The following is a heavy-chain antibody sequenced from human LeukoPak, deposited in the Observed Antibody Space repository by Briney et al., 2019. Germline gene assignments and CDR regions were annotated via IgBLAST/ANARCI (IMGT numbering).Heavy chain of an antibody. Sequence: GGSLRLSCAASGFIFSSYSMNWVRQAPGKGLEWVSYISSRGSSIYYADSVKGRFTISRDNAKNSLYLQLNSLRAEDTAVYYCARDTFGSGSYYNAPLDYWGQGTLVTVSS. CDR1: GFIFSSYS. D-gene: IGHD3-10*01. CDR3: ARDTFGSGSYYNAPLDY. CDR2: ISSRGSSI. J-gene: IGHJ4*02. V-gene: IGHV3-48*01.